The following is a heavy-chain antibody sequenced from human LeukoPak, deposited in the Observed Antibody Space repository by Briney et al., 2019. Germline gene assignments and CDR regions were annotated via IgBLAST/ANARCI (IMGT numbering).Heavy chain of an antibody. J-gene: IGHJ5*01. D-gene: IGHD4-17*01. CDR3: AKGAYGDYDS. V-gene: IGHV3-23*01. CDR1: TFTFSTYA. CDR2: TSAGADST. Sequence: GGSLRLSCAASTFTFSTYAMSWVRQAPGKGLEWVSATSAGADSTYYAGSVQGRFTISRDNSKNTLFLQMSGLRAEDTAVYFCAKGAYGDYDSWGQGTLVSVSS.